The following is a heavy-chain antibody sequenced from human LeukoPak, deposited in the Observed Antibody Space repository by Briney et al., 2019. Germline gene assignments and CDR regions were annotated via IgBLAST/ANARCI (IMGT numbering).Heavy chain of an antibody. CDR2: IHYSGTT. CDR1: GGSISSYY. CDR3: ARGPTYQPIDY. Sequence: SETLSLTCTVSGGSISSYYWSWIRQPPGKGLEWIASIHYSGTTYYSPSLKSRVTISVDTSKNHFSLKLSSVTAADTAVYYCARGPTYQPIDYWGQGTLVTVSS. V-gene: IGHV4-59*05. D-gene: IGHD2-2*01. J-gene: IGHJ4*02.